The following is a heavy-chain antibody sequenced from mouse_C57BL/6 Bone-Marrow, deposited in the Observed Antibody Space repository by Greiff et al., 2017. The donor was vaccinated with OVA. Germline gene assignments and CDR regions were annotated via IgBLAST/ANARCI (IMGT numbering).Heavy chain of an antibody. Sequence: QVHVKQSGAELVRPGASVTLSCKASGYTFTDYEMHWVKQTPVHGLEWIGAIDPETGGTAYNQKFKGKAILTADKSSSTAYMELRSLTSEDSAVYYCTRSYIYYGNYIDYWGQGTTLTVSS. D-gene: IGHD2-1*01. CDR3: TRSYIYYGNYIDY. J-gene: IGHJ2*01. V-gene: IGHV1-15*01. CDR2: IDPETGGT. CDR1: GYTFTDYE.